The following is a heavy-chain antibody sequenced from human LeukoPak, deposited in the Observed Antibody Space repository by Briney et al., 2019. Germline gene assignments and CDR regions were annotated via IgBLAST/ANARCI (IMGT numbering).Heavy chain of an antibody. Sequence: SETLSLTCTVSGGSISSSSYYWGWIRQPPGKGLEWIGSIYYSGSTYYNPSLKSRVTISVDTSKNQFSLKLSSVTAADTAVYYCARDQGLLWFGELLYYFDYWGQGTLVTVSS. V-gene: IGHV4-39*07. CDR3: ARDQGLLWFGELLYYFDY. D-gene: IGHD3-10*01. J-gene: IGHJ4*02. CDR1: GGSISSSSYY. CDR2: IYYSGST.